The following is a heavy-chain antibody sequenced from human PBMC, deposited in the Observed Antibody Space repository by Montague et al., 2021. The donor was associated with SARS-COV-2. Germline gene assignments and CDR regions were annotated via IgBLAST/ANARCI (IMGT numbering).Heavy chain of an antibody. CDR3: AVVVYSLNPGINY. CDR2: IYYSGST. V-gene: IGHV4-39*01. Sequence: SETLSLTCTVSGGSISSSSYYWGWIRQPPGKGLEWIGSIYYSGSTYYNPSLKRRLTISVDTSKNQFSLKLSSVTAADTAVYYCAVVVYSLNPGINYWGQGTLVTVSS. CDR1: GGSISSSSYY. D-gene: IGHD2-15*01. J-gene: IGHJ4*02.